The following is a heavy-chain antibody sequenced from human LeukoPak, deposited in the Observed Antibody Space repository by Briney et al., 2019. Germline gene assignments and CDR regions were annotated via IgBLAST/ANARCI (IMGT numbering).Heavy chain of an antibody. D-gene: IGHD2-2*01. CDR1: GFTFSSYA. Sequence: GGSLRLSCAASGFTFSSYAMSWVRQAPGKGLEWVSAISGSGGSTYYADSVKGRFTISRDNSKNTLYLQMNSLRAEDTAVYYCARYCSSTSCYSPYAFDIWGQGTMVTVSS. V-gene: IGHV3-23*01. J-gene: IGHJ3*02. CDR3: ARYCSSTSCYSPYAFDI. CDR2: ISGSGGST.